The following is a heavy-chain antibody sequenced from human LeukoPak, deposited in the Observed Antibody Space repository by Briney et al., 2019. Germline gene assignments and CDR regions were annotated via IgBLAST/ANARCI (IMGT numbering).Heavy chain of an antibody. Sequence: PSETLSLTCTVSGGSISSSSYYWGWIRQPPGKGLEWIGSIYYSGSTYYNVSLKSRVTMSVDTSKNQSSLRLTSVTAADTAVYYCARQDYCGSGSKFDSWGQGTLVTVSS. D-gene: IGHD3-10*01. CDR1: GGSISSSSYY. CDR2: IYYSGST. J-gene: IGHJ5*01. V-gene: IGHV4-39*01. CDR3: ARQDYCGSGSKFDS.